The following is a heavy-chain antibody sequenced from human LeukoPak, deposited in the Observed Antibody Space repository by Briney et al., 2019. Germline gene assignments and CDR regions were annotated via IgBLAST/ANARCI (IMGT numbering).Heavy chain of an antibody. CDR1: GGSFSGYY. D-gene: IGHD5-24*01. CDR2: INHSGST. Sequence: PSETLSLTCAVYGGSFSGYYWSWIRQPPGKGLEWIGEINHSGSTNYNPSLKSRVTISVDTSKNQFSLKLSSVTAADTAVYYCARAGYIHNWFDPWGQGTLVTVSS. V-gene: IGHV4-34*01. J-gene: IGHJ5*02. CDR3: ARAGYIHNWFDP.